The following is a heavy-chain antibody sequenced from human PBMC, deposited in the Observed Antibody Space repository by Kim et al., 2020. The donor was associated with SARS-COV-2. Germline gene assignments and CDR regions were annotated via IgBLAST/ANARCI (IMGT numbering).Heavy chain of an antibody. Sequence: SETLSLTCTVSGGSISSYYWSWIRQPPGKGLEWIGYIHYSGSTNYNPSLKSRVTISVDTSKNQFSLKLSSVTAADTAVYYCARANNNVNYHNWFDPWGQGSLVTVCS. J-gene: IGHJ5*02. D-gene: IGHD1-7*01. CDR1: GGSISSYY. CDR3: ARANNNVNYHNWFDP. CDR2: IHYSGST. V-gene: IGHV4-59*13.